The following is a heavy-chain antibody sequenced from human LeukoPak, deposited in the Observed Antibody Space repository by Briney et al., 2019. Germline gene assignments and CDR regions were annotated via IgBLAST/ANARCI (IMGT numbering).Heavy chain of an antibody. D-gene: IGHD2-2*01. CDR2: IYPGDSDT. V-gene: IGHV5-51*01. J-gene: IGHJ4*02. CDR3: ARVPPVPAAKNPPDY. Sequence: GESLKISCKGSGYSFTSYWIGWVRQMPGKGLEWMGIIYPGDSDTRYSPSFQGQVTISADKSISTAYLQWSSLKASDTAMYYCARVPPVPAAKNPPDYWGQGTLVTVSS. CDR1: GYSFTSYW.